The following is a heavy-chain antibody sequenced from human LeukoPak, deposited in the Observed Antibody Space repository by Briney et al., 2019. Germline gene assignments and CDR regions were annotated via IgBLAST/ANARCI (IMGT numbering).Heavy chain of an antibody. CDR2: ISSNSSTI. J-gene: IGHJ6*03. Sequence: GGSLRLSCAASGFIFSTYSMNWVRQAPGKGLEWVSYISSNSSTIFYADSVKGRFTISRDNVKNSLYVQMNSPRVEDTAVYYCARDGIMDVWGKGTTVTVSS. CDR3: ARDGIMDV. V-gene: IGHV3-48*01. D-gene: IGHD1-14*01. CDR1: GFIFSTYS.